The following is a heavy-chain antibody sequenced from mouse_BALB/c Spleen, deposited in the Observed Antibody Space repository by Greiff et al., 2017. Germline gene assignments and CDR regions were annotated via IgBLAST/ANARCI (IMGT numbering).Heavy chain of an antibody. CDR1: GFTFSSYA. D-gene: IGHD1-1*01. V-gene: IGHV5-9-4*01. CDR2: ISSGGSYT. J-gene: IGHJ2*01. Sequence: EVKLVESGGGLVKPGGSLKLSCAASGFTFSSYAMSWVRQSPEKRLEWVAEISSGGSYTYYPDTVTGRFTISRDNAKNTLYLEMSSLRSEDTAMYYCARAQMYYYGSRYYFDYWGQGTTLTVSS. CDR3: ARAQMYYYGSRYYFDY.